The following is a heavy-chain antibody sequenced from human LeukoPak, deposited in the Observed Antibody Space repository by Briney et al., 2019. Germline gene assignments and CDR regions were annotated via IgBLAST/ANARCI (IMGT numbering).Heavy chain of an antibody. CDR2: IYHSGST. CDR3: ASKAYYGMDV. CDR1: GYSISSGYY. V-gene: IGHV4-38-2*02. Sequence: PSETLSLTCTVSGYSISSGYYWGWIRQPPGKGLEWIGSIYHSGSTYYNPSLKSRVTISVDTSKNQFSLKLSSVTAADTAVYYCASKAYYGMDVWGQGTTVTVSS. J-gene: IGHJ6*02.